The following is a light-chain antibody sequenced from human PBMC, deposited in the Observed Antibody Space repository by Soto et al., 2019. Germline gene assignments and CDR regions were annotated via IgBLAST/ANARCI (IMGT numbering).Light chain of an antibody. CDR3: QQYNNWPLT. CDR1: QSVSSN. J-gene: IGKJ2*01. Sequence: EIVMTQSPATLSVSPGERATLSCRASQSVSSNLAWYQQKPGQAPRLLIYGASTRATGIPARFSGSGSGTDFTLIISSRQSEDFAVYYCQQYNNWPLTFGQGTKLEI. V-gene: IGKV3-15*01. CDR2: GAS.